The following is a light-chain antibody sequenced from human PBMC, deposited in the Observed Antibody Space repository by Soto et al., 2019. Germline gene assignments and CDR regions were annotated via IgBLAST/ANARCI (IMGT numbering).Light chain of an antibody. CDR1: QDIRNE. CDR2: AAS. CDR3: LQHNSYPRT. J-gene: IGKJ1*01. V-gene: IGKV1-17*01. Sequence: DIRITHSPASLSASVGDRVTLTCRASQDIRNELGWYQQKPGKAPKRLIYAASNLETGAPSRFSGSGSGTESTLTISSLQPEDFATYYCLQHNSYPRTFGQGTKVDIK.